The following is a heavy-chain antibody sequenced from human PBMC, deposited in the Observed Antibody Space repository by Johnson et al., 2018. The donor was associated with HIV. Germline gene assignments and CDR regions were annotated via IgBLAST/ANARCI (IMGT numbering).Heavy chain of an antibody. D-gene: IGHD6-13*01. CDR1: GFTFSSSA. V-gene: IGHV3-30*04. J-gene: IGHJ3*02. Sequence: QMQLVESGGGVVQPGRSLRLSCAASGFTFSSSAMHWVRQAPGKGLEWVAVLSYDGSNKYYADSVKGRFTISRDNSKNTLYLQMNSLRAEDTAVYYCARELGYSSSNDAFDIWGQGTMVTVSS. CDR3: ARELGYSSSNDAFDI. CDR2: LSYDGSNK.